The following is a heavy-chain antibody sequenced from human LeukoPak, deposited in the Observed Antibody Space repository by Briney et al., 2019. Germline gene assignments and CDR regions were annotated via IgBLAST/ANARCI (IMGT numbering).Heavy chain of an antibody. J-gene: IGHJ4*01. CDR2: IYAGGNT. CDR3: AAEPGYSGYDYALSQ. D-gene: IGHD5-12*01. Sequence: GGSLRLACAASGSTVRSNYLTWVRQAPGKGLEWVSVIYAGGNTYYADSVKGRFTISRDISNNTLYLQMNSLRAEDTAVYYCAAEPGYSGYDYALSQWGQGTLVTVSS. V-gene: IGHV3-66*01. CDR1: GSTVRSNY.